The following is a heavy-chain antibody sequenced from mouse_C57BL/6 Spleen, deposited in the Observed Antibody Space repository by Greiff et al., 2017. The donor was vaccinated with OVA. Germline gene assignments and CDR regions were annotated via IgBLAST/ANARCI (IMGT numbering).Heavy chain of an antibody. D-gene: IGHD2-3*01. J-gene: IGHJ2*01. CDR2: IYPGSGNT. Sequence: QVQLQQSGAELVRPGASVKLSCKASGYTFTDYYINWVKQRPGQGLEWIARIYPGSGNTYYNEKFKGKATLTAEKSSSTAYTQLSSLTSEDSAVYFCARDIYDGYPLDYWGQGTTLTVSS. V-gene: IGHV1-76*01. CDR3: ARDIYDGYPLDY. CDR1: GYTFTDYY.